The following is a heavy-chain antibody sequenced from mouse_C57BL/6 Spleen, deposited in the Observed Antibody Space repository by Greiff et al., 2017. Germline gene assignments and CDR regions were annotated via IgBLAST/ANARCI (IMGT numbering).Heavy chain of an antibody. CDR1: GYTFTSYW. D-gene: IGHD4-1*01. CDR3: ARNGDSWYFDV. V-gene: IGHV1-69*01. J-gene: IGHJ1*03. CDR2: IDPSDSYT. Sequence: QVQLQQPGAELVLPGASVKLSCKASGYTFTSYWMHWVKQRPGQGLEWIGEIDPSDSYTNYNQELKGKSTMTVDKSSSTAYMQLSSLTSEDSAIYYCARNGDSWYFDVWGTGTTVTVSS.